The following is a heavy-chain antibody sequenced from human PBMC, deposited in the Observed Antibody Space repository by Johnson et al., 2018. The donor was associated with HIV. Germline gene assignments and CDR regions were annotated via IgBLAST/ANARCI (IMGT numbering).Heavy chain of an antibody. D-gene: IGHD3-9*01. V-gene: IGHV3-66*02. Sequence: EQLVESGGGLVQPGGSLRLSCAASGITVGTNYMSWVRQAPGKGLEWVSVIFSVGDVYYADSVKGRFPISRDNSKNMVYLQMNSLRPEDTAVYYCARDGRDLVTRGSFDVWGQGTVVTVSS. J-gene: IGHJ3*01. CDR1: GITVGTNY. CDR3: ARDGRDLVTRGSFDV. CDR2: IFSVGDV.